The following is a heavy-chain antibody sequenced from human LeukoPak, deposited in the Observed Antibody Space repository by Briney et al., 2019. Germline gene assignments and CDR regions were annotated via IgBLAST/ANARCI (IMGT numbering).Heavy chain of an antibody. CDR1: GGSIDSTNW. CDR3: ARDRIAAAGTVFSWFDP. D-gene: IGHD6-13*01. Sequence: SETLSLTCDVSGGSIDSTNWWNWVRPPPGKGLEWIGEIHHDGRINYNPSLKSRVTISVDKSKNQFSLKLSSVTAADTAVYYCARDRIAAAGTVFSWFDPWGQGTLVTVSS. V-gene: IGHV4/OR15-8*01. J-gene: IGHJ5*02. CDR2: IHHDGRI.